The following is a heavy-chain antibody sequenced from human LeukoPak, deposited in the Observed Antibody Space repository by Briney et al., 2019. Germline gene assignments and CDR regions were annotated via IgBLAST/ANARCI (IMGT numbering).Heavy chain of an antibody. J-gene: IGHJ4*02. CDR2: IYCSGNT. D-gene: IGHD3-10*01. CDR3: ARDRLLWFGELDL. CDR1: GDSISTSNSY. Sequence: SETLSLTCTVSGDSISTSNSYWGWIRQPPGKGLEGIGGIYCSGNTYYNPSLKSRVTISVDMSKNQFSLKLSSVTAADTAVYYCARDRLLWFGELDLWGQGSLVIVCS. V-gene: IGHV4-39*07.